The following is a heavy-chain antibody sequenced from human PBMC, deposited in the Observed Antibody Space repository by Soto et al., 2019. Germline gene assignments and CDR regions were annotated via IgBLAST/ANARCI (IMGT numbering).Heavy chain of an antibody. CDR3: AKDRRPRVPIAAAGISGLAFDY. J-gene: IGHJ4*02. D-gene: IGHD6-13*01. Sequence: GGSLRLSCAASGFTFSSYAMSWVRQAPGKGLEWVSTISGSGGSTCYADSVKGRLTISRDNSKNTLYLQMNSLRAEDTAVYYCAKDRRPRVPIAAAGISGLAFDYWGQGTLVTVSS. CDR1: GFTFSSYA. V-gene: IGHV3-23*01. CDR2: ISGSGGST.